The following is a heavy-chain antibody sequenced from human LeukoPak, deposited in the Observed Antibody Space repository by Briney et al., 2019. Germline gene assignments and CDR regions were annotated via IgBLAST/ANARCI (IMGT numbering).Heavy chain of an antibody. CDR2: IMPMFGKT. V-gene: IGHV1-69*06. Sequence: GASVKVSRKASGGTFSSYDISWVRQAPGQGLEWMGGIMPMFGKTNYAQKFQGRVTTTADKATSTAYMELSSLRSEDTAVYYCAGGRTDIVVVPATLRNYYFDYWGQGTLVTVSS. J-gene: IGHJ4*02. D-gene: IGHD2-2*01. CDR3: AGGRTDIVVVPATLRNYYFDY. CDR1: GGTFSSYD.